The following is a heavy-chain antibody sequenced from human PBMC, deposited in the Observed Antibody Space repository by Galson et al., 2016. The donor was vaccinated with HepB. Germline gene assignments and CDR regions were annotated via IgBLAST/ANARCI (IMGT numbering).Heavy chain of an antibody. Sequence: SLRLSCAVSGFTFRHHQMHRVRQVPGQGLVWVSRIEPDGSSPIYADSVKGRFTISRDNAENRLYLQMNSLRPEDSAVYYCVRDLSGPDYWGQGTLVTVSS. CDR2: IEPDGSSP. CDR3: VRDLSGPDY. CDR1: GFTFRHHQ. D-gene: IGHD3-16*02. J-gene: IGHJ4*02. V-gene: IGHV3-74*01.